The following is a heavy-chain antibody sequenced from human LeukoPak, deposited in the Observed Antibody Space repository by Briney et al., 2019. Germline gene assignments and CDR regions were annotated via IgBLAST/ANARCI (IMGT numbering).Heavy chain of an antibody. D-gene: IGHD6-13*01. CDR3: ARDPAGPSIAAAGRFDY. V-gene: IGHV4-4*07. Sequence: SETLSLTCTVSGGSISSYYWSWIRQPAGKGLEWIGRIYTSGSTNYNPSLKSRVTMPVDTSKNQFSLKLSSVTAADTAVYYCARDPAGPSIAAAGRFDYWGQGTLVTVSS. J-gene: IGHJ4*02. CDR2: IYTSGST. CDR1: GGSISSYY.